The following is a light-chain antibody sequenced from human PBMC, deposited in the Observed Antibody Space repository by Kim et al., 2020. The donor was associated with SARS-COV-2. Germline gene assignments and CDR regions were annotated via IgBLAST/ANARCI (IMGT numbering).Light chain of an antibody. CDR1: QSVDSRY. Sequence: LSPGERAPLSCRASQSVDSRYLAWYQHNPGQAPRLLIFAGSFRATGFPDRFRGSGSGTDFTLTITRLEPEDFAVYYCQQYDTSPYTFGQGTKLEI. CDR2: AGS. J-gene: IGKJ2*01. V-gene: IGKV3-20*01. CDR3: QQYDTSPYT.